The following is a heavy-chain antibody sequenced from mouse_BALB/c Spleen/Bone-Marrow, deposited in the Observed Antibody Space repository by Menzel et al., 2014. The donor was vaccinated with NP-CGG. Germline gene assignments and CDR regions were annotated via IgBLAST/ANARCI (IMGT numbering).Heavy chain of an antibody. CDR2: LWWDDDK. D-gene: IGHD1-1*01. V-gene: IGHV8-8*01. CDR1: GFSLSTSGMG. Sequence: QVTLKECGPGILQPSQTLSLTCSFSGFSLSTSGMGVGWIRQPSGKGLEWLAHLWWDDDKYYNTALKSGLTISKDTSKNQVLLKIASVDTADTATYYCARIITTVVAMDYWGQGTSVTVSS. CDR3: ARIITTVVAMDY. J-gene: IGHJ4*01.